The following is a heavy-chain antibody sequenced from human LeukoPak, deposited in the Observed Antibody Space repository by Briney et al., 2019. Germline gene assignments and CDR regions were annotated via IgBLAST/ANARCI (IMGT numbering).Heavy chain of an antibody. CDR2: ISAYNGNT. CDR3: AREAFTIFGVVITQYYYGMDV. CDR1: GYTFTSYG. V-gene: IGHV1-18*01. D-gene: IGHD3-3*01. J-gene: IGHJ6*02. Sequence: ASVKVSCKASGYTFTSYGISWVRQAPGQGLEWMGWISAYNGNTNYAQKLQGRVTMTTDTSTSTAYMELRSLRSDDTAVYYCAREAFTIFGVVITQYYYGMDVRGQGTTVTVSS.